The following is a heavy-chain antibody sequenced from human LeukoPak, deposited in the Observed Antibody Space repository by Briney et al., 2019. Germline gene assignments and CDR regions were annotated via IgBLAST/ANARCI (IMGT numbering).Heavy chain of an antibody. V-gene: IGHV1-2*02. CDR1: GYTFTGYY. CDR3: ARVESTAAAGYFDY. CDR2: INPNSGGT. D-gene: IGHD6-13*01. Sequence: ASVKVSCKASGYTFTGYYMHWVRQAPGQGREWMGWINPNSGGTNYAQKFQGRVTMTRDTSISTAYMELSRLRSDDTAVYYCARVESTAAAGYFDYWGQGTLVTVSS. J-gene: IGHJ4*02.